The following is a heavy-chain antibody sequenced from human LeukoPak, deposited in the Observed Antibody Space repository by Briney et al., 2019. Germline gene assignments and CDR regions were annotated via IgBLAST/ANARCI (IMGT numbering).Heavy chain of an antibody. J-gene: IGHJ5*02. CDR1: GYTFTIYG. V-gene: IGHV1-18*01. CDR3: AREGSLAFDP. CDR2: IRVYNGNT. Sequence: ASVKVSCTASGYTFTIYGISWVRQAPGQGLEWMGWIRVYNGNTNYAQNFQGRVTMTTDTSTSTAYMELRSLRSDDTAVYYCAREGSLAFDPWGQGTLVTVSS.